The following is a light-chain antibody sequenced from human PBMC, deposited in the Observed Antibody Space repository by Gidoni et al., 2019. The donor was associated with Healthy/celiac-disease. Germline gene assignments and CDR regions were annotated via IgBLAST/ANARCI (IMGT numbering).Light chain of an antibody. CDR1: SSNIGSNT. J-gene: IGLJ1*01. V-gene: IGLV1-44*01. Sequence: QSVLPQPPSASGTPGQRVTISCSGSSSNIGSNTVNWYKQLPGTAPKLLIYSNDQRPSGVPDRFSGSKSGTSASLAISGLQSEDEADYYCAAWNDRLNGYVCGTVTKVTVL. CDR3: AAWNDRLNGYV. CDR2: SND.